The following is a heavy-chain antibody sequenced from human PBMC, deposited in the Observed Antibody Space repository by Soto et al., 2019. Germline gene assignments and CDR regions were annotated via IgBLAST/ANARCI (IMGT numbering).Heavy chain of an antibody. V-gene: IGHV1-69*01. Sequence: QVQLVQSGAEVKKPGSSVKVSCKASGGTFSSYAISWVRQAPGQGLEWMGGIIPIFGTANYAQKFQGRVTITADESTSTAYRELSSLRSEDTAVYYCASLLWFGELLPRSTYYYYGMDVWGQGTTVTVSS. D-gene: IGHD3-10*01. J-gene: IGHJ6*02. CDR1: GGTFSSYA. CDR3: ASLLWFGELLPRSTYYYYGMDV. CDR2: IIPIFGTA.